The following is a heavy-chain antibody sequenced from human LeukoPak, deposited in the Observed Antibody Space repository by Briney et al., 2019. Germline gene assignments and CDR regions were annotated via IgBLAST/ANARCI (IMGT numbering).Heavy chain of an antibody. Sequence: PGGSLRLSCGASGFTFSNYAMSWARQAPGKGLDWVSAIVGSGGDTYYADSVRGRFTISRDNSKNTLYLQMNSLRAEDTAVYYCAKGSSSGRPYYFDYWGQGTLVTVST. D-gene: IGHD6-19*01. CDR3: AKGSSSGRPYYFDY. CDR1: GFTFSNYA. J-gene: IGHJ4*02. V-gene: IGHV3-23*01. CDR2: IVGSGGDT.